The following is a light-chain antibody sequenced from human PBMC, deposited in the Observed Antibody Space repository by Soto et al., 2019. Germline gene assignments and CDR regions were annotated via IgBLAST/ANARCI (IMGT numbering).Light chain of an antibody. J-gene: IGLJ1*01. V-gene: IGLV2-8*01. Sequence: ALTQSPSASGSPGQSVTISCTGTSGDVGGYNYVSWYRQHPGKAPKLMIYEVSKRPLGVPDRFSGSKSGTTASLTVSGLQAEDEADYYCSSYAGSETFYIFGPGPKVTVL. CDR3: SSYAGSETFYI. CDR2: EVS. CDR1: SGDVGGYNY.